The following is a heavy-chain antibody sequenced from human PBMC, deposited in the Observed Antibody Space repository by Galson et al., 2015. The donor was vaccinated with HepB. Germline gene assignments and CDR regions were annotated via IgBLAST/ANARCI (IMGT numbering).Heavy chain of an antibody. V-gene: IGHV3-48*01. D-gene: IGHD5-24*01. CDR1: GFIFSSYS. CDR2: ISSSSETI. Sequence: SLRLSCAASGFIFSSYSMNWVRLVPGQGLEWVSHISSSSETIHYADSVEGRFTVSRDNAKNSMYLQMNSLRAEDTAVYYCAKDPEMATSPYYFDYWGQGTLVTVSS. J-gene: IGHJ4*02. CDR3: AKDPEMATSPYYFDY.